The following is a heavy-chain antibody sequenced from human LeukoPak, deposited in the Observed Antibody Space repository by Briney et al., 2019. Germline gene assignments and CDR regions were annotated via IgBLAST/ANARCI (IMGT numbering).Heavy chain of an antibody. J-gene: IGHJ4*02. D-gene: IGHD2-2*01. CDR2: IYTSGST. Sequence: SETLSLTCTVSGGSISSGSYYWSWFRQPAGKGLEWIGRIYTSGSTNYNPSLKSRVTISVDTSKNQFSLKLSSVTAADTAVYYCARGVVVPAAHFDYWGQGTLVTVSS. CDR3: ARGVVVPAAHFDY. CDR1: GGSISSGSYY. V-gene: IGHV4-61*02.